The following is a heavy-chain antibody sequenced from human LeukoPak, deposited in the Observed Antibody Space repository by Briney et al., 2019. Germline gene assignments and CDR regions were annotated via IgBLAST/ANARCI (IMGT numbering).Heavy chain of an antibody. J-gene: IGHJ6*03. CDR3: ARGPPGEDHYYLDV. D-gene: IGHD7-27*01. Sequence: ASVKVSCKAYGYTFTNNDINWIRQATGQGLEWMGWINPNSGNRGHTQKFQGRVTLTMNTSTSTAYMVLTSLTSEDTAVYYCARGPPGEDHYYLDVWAKGTTVTVSS. V-gene: IGHV1-8*02. CDR2: INPNSGNR. CDR1: GYTFTNND.